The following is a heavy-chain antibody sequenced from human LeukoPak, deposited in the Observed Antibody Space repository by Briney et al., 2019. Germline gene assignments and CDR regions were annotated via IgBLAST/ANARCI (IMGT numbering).Heavy chain of an antibody. J-gene: IGHJ5*02. CDR3: GGGGGVLAPNWFDP. Sequence: GGSLRLSCAASGFTFSSYAMSWVRQAPGKGLEWVSAISGSGGSTYYADSVKGRFTISRDNSKNTLYLQMNSLRAEDSAVYYCGGGGGVLAPNWFDPWGQGTLVTVSS. CDR2: ISGSGGST. D-gene: IGHD3-16*01. CDR1: GFTFSSYA. V-gene: IGHV3-23*01.